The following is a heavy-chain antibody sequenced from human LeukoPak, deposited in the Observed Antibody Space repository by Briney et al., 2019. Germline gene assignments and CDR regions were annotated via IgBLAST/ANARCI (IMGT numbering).Heavy chain of an antibody. J-gene: IGHJ4*02. CDR2: IRADGGEI. Sequence: GRSLRLSCAASGFTFSSYAMHRVRQAPGKGLEWVANIRADGGEIYYVDSVKGRFAISRDNAKNSLYLQMDSLRVEDTAVYYCARDGNDWNGFDYWGQGTLVTVSS. CDR3: ARDGNDWNGFDY. CDR1: GFTFSSYA. D-gene: IGHD1-1*01. V-gene: IGHV3-7*01.